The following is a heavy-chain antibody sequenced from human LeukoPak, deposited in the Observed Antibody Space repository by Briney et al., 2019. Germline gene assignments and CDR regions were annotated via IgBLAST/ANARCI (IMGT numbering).Heavy chain of an antibody. D-gene: IGHD3-22*01. CDR1: GFTFSIYP. CDR2: ISDDGIKK. J-gene: IGHJ4*02. Sequence: PGGSLRLSCAASGFTFSIYPMHWVRQAPGKGLEWVEVISDDGIKKYYADSVKGRFTISRDNSKNTLYLQMNSLRAEDTAVYYCARWLNYYDSSGYYDWGQGTLVTVSS. CDR3: ARWLNYYDSSGYYD. V-gene: IGHV3-30*04.